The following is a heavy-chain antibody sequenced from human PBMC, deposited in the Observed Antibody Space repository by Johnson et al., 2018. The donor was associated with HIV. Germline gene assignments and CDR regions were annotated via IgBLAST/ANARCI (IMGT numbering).Heavy chain of an antibody. Sequence: VQLVESGGGVVQPGRSLRLSCGASGFTVSSNYMNWVRQAPGKGLEWVSVIYSGGSTYYADSVKGRFTISRDNSKNTLYLQMNSLRAGDTAVYYCARRSIRSDGFDIWGQGTMVTVSS. D-gene: IGHD4-11*01. CDR1: GFTVSSNY. V-gene: IGHV3-66*04. J-gene: IGHJ3*02. CDR3: ARRSIRSDGFDI. CDR2: IYSGGST.